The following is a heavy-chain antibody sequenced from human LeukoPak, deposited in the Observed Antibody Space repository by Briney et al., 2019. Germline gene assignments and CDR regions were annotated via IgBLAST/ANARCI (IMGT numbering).Heavy chain of an antibody. D-gene: IGHD2-21*02. CDR2: IYPGDSDT. CDR1: GYSFTSYW. V-gene: IGHV5-51*01. CDR3: ARLRGGDCYSNSECYLRY. J-gene: IGHJ6*04. Sequence: GESLKISCKGSGYSFTSYWIGWVRQMPGKGLEWMGIIYPGDSDTRYSPSFQGQVTISADKSISTAYLQWSSLKASDTAMYYCARLRGGDCYSNSECYLRYWGKGTTVTVSS.